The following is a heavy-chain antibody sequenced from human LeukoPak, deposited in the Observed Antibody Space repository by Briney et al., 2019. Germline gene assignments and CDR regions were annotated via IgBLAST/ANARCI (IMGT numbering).Heavy chain of an antibody. CDR3: VRVSQDDDYSDSPVQGAFDP. Sequence: PGGSLRLSCAASGFSFDTHGMNWVRQSPGKGLEWVSSISSGSSYIHYADAMKGRFTISRDDAKNSLYLQMNDLRTEDTAVYYCVRVSQDDDYSDSPVQGAFDPWGQGTTVTVS. CDR1: GFSFDTHG. V-gene: IGHV3-21*06. J-gene: IGHJ3*01. CDR2: ISSGSSYI. D-gene: IGHD3-22*01.